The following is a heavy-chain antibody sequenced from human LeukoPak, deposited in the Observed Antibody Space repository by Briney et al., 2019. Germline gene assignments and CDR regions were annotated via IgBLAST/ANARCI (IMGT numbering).Heavy chain of an antibody. CDR2: IRYDGSNK. CDR3: ARDPTRIVGATTYYFDY. J-gene: IGHJ4*02. CDR1: GFTFSSYG. V-gene: IGHV3-30*02. Sequence: PGGSLKLSCGASGFTFSSYGMDWVRQAPGKGLEWVAFIRYDGSNKYYADSVKGRFTISRDNAKNSLYLQMNSLRAEDTAVYYCARDPTRIVGATTYYFDYWGQGTLVTVSS. D-gene: IGHD1-26*01.